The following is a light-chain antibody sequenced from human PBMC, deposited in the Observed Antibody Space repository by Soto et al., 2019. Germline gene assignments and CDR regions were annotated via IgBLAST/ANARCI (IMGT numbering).Light chain of an antibody. V-gene: IGLV4-69*01. Sequence: QSVLTQSPSASASLGASVKLTCTLSSGHSSYAIAWHQQQPEKGPRYLMKLNSDGTHSKGDGIPGRFSGSSSGAERYLTISSLQSEDEADYYCQTWGTGIHVVFGGGTKLTV. J-gene: IGLJ2*01. CDR3: QTWGTGIHVV. CDR1: SGHSSYA. CDR2: LNSDGTH.